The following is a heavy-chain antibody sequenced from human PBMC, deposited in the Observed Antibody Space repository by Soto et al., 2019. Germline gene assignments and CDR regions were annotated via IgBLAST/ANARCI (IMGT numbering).Heavy chain of an antibody. CDR3: ARVVYYDFWSGLFDP. Sequence: SETLSLTCTVSGGSISSYYWSWIRQPPGKGLEWIGYIYYSGSTNYNPSLKSRVTISVDTSKNQFSLKLSSVTAADTAVYYCARVVYYDFWSGLFDPWGQGTLVTVS. D-gene: IGHD3-3*01. V-gene: IGHV4-59*01. CDR2: IYYSGST. CDR1: GGSISSYY. J-gene: IGHJ5*02.